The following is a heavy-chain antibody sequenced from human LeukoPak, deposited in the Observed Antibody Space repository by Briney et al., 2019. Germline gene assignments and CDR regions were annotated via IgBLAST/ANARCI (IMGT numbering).Heavy chain of an antibody. CDR2: ISNSGRTT. V-gene: IGHV3-48*03. Sequence: GGSLRLSCAASGFTFSSYEMKWVRQAPGKGLEWVSYISNSGRTTYNADSVKGRFSISRDNANNSLYLQMYSLRAEDTAVYYCVRGGQLFDHWGQGTLVTVSS. D-gene: IGHD5-24*01. CDR1: GFTFSSYE. CDR3: VRGGQLFDH. J-gene: IGHJ5*02.